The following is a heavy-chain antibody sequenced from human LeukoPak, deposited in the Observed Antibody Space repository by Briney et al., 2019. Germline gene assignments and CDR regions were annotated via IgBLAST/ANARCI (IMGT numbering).Heavy chain of an antibody. J-gene: IGHJ4*02. V-gene: IGHV3-23*01. CDR2: ISGSGGST. CDR1: GFTFSNYA. CDR3: AKVGGIAAAGIGF. D-gene: IGHD6-13*01. Sequence: GSLRLSCAASGFTFSNYAMSWVRQASGKGLEWVSAISGSGGSTYYADSVKGRFTISRDNSKNTLYLQMNTQRAEDTAVYYCAKVGGIAAAGIGFWGQGTLVTVSS.